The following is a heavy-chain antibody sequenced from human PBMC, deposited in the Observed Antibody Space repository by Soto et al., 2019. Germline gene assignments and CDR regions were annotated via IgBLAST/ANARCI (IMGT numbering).Heavy chain of an antibody. D-gene: IGHD6-13*01. V-gene: IGHV3-53*05. J-gene: IGHJ6*02. Sequence: GGSLRLSCVASGLTVSSNYMSWVRQAPGKGLEWVSVIYIDDTTHYADSVKGRFTISRDNAKNSLYLQMNSLRAEDTALYYCAKDILLYSSRTYGMDVWGQGTTVTVSS. CDR1: GLTVSSNY. CDR3: AKDILLYSSRTYGMDV. CDR2: IYIDDTT.